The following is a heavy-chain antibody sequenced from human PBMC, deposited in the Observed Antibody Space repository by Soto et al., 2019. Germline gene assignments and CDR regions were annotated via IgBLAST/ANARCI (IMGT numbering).Heavy chain of an antibody. CDR1: GFTFSSYA. CDR3: ARTSPDTALPHIFDY. CDR2: ISYDGSNK. J-gene: IGHJ4*02. Sequence: GGSLRLSCAASGFTFSSYAMHWVRQAPGKGLEWVAVISYDGSNKYYADSVKGRFTISRDNSKNTLYLQMNSLRAEDTAVYYCARTSPDTALPHIFDYWGQGTLVTVSS. D-gene: IGHD5-18*01. V-gene: IGHV3-30-3*01.